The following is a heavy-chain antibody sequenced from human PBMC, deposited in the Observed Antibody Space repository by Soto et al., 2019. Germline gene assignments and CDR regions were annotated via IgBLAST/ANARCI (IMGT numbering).Heavy chain of an antibody. CDR2: IYYSGST. CDR3: ARVPYDSSGYYYVIAFDI. Sequence: PSETLSLTCTVSGGSISSYYWSWIRQPPGKGLEWIGYIYYSGSTNYNPSLKSRVTISVDTSKNQFSLKLSSVTAADTAVYYCARVPYDSSGYYYVIAFDIWGQGTMVT. CDR1: GGSISSYY. V-gene: IGHV4-59*01. J-gene: IGHJ3*02. D-gene: IGHD3-22*01.